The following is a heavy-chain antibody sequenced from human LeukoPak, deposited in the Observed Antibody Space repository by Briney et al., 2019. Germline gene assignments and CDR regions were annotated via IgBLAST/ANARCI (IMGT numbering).Heavy chain of an antibody. Sequence: GASVKVSCKASGYTFTGYYMHWVRQAPGQGLEWMGWINPNSGGTNYAQKFQGRVTMTRDTSISTAYMELSRLRSDDTAVYYCARDSVTMIVVVKTDDAFDIWGQGTMVTVSS. CDR2: INPNSGGT. CDR3: ARDSVTMIVVVKTDDAFDI. J-gene: IGHJ3*02. CDR1: GYTFTGYY. V-gene: IGHV1-2*02. D-gene: IGHD3-22*01.